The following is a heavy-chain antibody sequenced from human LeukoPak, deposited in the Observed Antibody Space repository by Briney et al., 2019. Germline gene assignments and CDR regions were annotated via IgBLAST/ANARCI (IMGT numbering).Heavy chain of an antibody. CDR1: GGSGRGYD. Sequence: TLSRTCCGNGGSGRGYDWNWIRQPPREGLEWIGEINHSGSTNYSPSLKSRVTISADTSKNQFSLKLNSVTAADTAVYYCARGGENSSTSCPLGPWGQGSLVTVSS. CDR3: ARGGENSSTSCPLGP. D-gene: IGHD2-2*01. J-gene: IGHJ5*02. CDR2: INHSGST. V-gene: IGHV4-34*01.